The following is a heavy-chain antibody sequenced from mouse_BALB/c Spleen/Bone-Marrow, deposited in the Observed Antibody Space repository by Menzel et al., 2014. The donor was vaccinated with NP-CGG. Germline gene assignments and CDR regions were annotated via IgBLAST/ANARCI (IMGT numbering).Heavy chain of an antibody. Sequence: EVKLVESGGGLVQPGGSLKLSCAASGFTFSSYTMSWVRQTPEKRLEWVAYISNGGGSTYFPDTVKGRFTISRDNAKNTLCLQMSSLKSEDTAMYYCARQGVYYGKSYYAMDYWGQGSSVTVSS. CDR2: ISNGGGST. J-gene: IGHJ4*01. CDR3: ARQGVYYGKSYYAMDY. D-gene: IGHD2-1*01. V-gene: IGHV5-12-2*01. CDR1: GFTFSSYT.